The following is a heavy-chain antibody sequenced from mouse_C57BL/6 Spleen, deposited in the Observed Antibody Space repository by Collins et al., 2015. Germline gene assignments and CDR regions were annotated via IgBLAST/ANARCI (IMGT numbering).Heavy chain of an antibody. CDR3: ARDRSGD. Sequence: QVQLQQPGAGLVKPGASVKMSCKASGYTFTSYWMHWVKQRPGQGLEWIGVIDPSDSYTNYNQKFKGKATLTVDTSSSTAYMQLSSLTSEDSAVYYCARDRSGDWGQGTLVTVSA. D-gene: IGHD3-2*02. CDR1: GYTFTSYW. CDR2: IDPSDSYT. V-gene: IGHV1-59*01. J-gene: IGHJ3*01.